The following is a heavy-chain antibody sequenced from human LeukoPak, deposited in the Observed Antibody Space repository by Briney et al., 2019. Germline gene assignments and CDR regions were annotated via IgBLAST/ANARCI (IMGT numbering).Heavy chain of an antibody. CDR2: INHSGST. J-gene: IGHJ4*02. V-gene: IGHV4-34*01. CDR3: ARGGSYYYGSGSDYPPVCYFDY. Sequence: PSETLSLTCAVYGGSFSGYYWSWIRQPPGKGLEWIGEINHSGSTNYNPSLKSRVTISVDTSKNQFSLKLSSVTAADTAVYYCARGGSYYYGSGSDYPPVCYFDYWGQGTLVTVSS. D-gene: IGHD3-10*01. CDR1: GGSFSGYY.